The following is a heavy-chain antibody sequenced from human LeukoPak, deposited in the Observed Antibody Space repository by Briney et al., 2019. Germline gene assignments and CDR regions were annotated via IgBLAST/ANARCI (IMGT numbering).Heavy chain of an antibody. J-gene: IGHJ4*02. Sequence: GASVKVSCKTSGYTFSGYFIHWIRQAPGQGLEWMGRINPNTGGTNYAQKFQGRVTMTSDSSIRSAYMDLSRLSLDDPAVYYCALGGSSDLEWLVDYFDHWGQGSLVLVSS. CDR2: INPNTGGT. CDR3: ALGGSSDLEWLVDYFDH. CDR1: GYTFSGYF. D-gene: IGHD3-3*01. V-gene: IGHV1-2*06.